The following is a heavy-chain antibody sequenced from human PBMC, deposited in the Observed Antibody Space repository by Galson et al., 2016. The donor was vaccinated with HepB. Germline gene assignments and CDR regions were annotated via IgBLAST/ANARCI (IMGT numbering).Heavy chain of an antibody. Sequence: SETLSLTCVVSGGSISTSNWWTWVRQPPGKGLEWIGEIHHTGSTNYTPSLKSRVTISVDKSKNQFSLTLKSVTAADTAVYYCARDGVVGSLSYHGMDVWGQGTTVTVSS. CDR1: GGSISTSNW. D-gene: IGHD2-8*02. V-gene: IGHV4-4*02. CDR3: ARDGVVGSLSYHGMDV. CDR2: IHHTGST. J-gene: IGHJ6*02.